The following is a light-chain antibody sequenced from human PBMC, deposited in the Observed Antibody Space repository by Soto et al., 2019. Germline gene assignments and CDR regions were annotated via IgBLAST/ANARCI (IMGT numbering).Light chain of an antibody. J-gene: IGKJ5*01. CDR3: QQLNTFPVT. V-gene: IGKV1-9*01. CDR2: ASS. CDR1: QAISSY. Sequence: DIQLTQSPSLMSASVGDRVTITCRASQAISSYLAWYQQTPGKAPQLLIYASSTLQSGVPSRFSGSGSGTEFTLTISSLQPEDFATYYCQQLNTFPVTFGQGTRV.